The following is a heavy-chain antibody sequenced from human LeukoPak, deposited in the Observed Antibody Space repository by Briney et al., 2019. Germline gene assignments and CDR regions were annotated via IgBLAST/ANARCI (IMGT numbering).Heavy chain of an antibody. CDR3: ARGKGGYFDY. D-gene: IGHD3-16*01. J-gene: IGHJ4*02. Sequence: SETLSLTCAVYGGSFSGYYWSWIRQPPGKGLEWIGEINHSGSTNYNPSLKSRVTISVDTSKNQFSLKLSSVTAADTAVDYCARGKGGYFDYWGQGTLVTVSS. CDR1: GGSFSGYY. V-gene: IGHV4-34*01. CDR2: INHSGST.